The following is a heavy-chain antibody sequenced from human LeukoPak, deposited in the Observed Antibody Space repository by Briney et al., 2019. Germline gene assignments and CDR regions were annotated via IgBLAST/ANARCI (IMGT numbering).Heavy chain of an antibody. CDR2: VYSDGST. D-gene: IGHD3-3*01. Sequence: SQTLSLTCTVSGGSISSGGYYWSWIRQPPGKGLEWIGSVYSDGSTYYTASLKSRVTISVDTSKNQFSLKLSSVTAADTAVYYCARVGGDYDVLSGTQYFDYWGQGTLVTVSS. CDR3: ARVGGDYDVLSGTQYFDY. V-gene: IGHV4-30-2*03. CDR1: GGSISSGGYY. J-gene: IGHJ4*02.